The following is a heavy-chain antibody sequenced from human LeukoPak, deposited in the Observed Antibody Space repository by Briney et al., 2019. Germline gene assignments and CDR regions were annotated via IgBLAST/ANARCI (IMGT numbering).Heavy chain of an antibody. D-gene: IGHD1-26*01. CDR1: GGSISSYY. J-gene: IGHJ3*02. CDR2: IYYSGST. CDR3: ASSTSGSSRRHAFDI. V-gene: IGHV4-59*01. Sequence: SEALSLTCTVSGGSISSYYWSWIRQPPGKGLEWIGYIYYSGSTNYNPSLKSRVTISVDTSKNQFSLKLSSVTAADTAVYYCASSTSGSSRRHAFDIWGQGTMVTVSS.